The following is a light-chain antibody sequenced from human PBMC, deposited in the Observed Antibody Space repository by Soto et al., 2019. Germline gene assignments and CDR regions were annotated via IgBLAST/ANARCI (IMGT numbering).Light chain of an antibody. Sequence: FALTQSPGTPSLSPGVRPAISRRASHSVSSSYLAWYQQKPGQAPRLLIYGAYSRATGIPDRFSGSGSGTDFTLTISRLEPEDFAVYYCQQYDSSPQGPLGGGNKVDIK. CDR2: GAY. V-gene: IGKV3-20*01. CDR1: HSVSSSY. J-gene: IGKJ4*01. CDR3: QQYDSSPQGP.